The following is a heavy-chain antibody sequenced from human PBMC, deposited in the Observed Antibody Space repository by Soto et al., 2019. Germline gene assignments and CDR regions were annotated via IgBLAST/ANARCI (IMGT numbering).Heavy chain of an antibody. J-gene: IGHJ6*02. D-gene: IGHD4-4*01. V-gene: IGHV1-69*13. Sequence: SVKVSCKASGCTYSSYAISWVREAPGQGLEWMGGIIPIFGTANYAQKFQGRVTITADESTSTAYMELSSLRSEDTAVYYCARSLAIMTTVTKVLHYYYGIDVWDQGITVTVYS. CDR3: ARSLAIMTTVTKVLHYYYGIDV. CDR1: GCTYSSYA. CDR2: IIPIFGTA.